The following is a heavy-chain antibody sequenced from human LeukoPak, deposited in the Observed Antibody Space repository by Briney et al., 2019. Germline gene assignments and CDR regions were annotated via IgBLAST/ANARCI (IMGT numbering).Heavy chain of an antibody. CDR2: IYPGDSDT. Sequence: HGESLKISCKGSGYSFTSYWIGWVRQMPGKGLEWMGIIYPGDSDTRYSPSFQGQVTISADKSISTAYLQWSSLKASDTAMYYCARRRSYGDYGGGYFDYWGQGTLVTVSS. CDR3: ARRRSYGDYGGGYFDY. D-gene: IGHD4-17*01. V-gene: IGHV5-51*01. CDR1: GYSFTSYW. J-gene: IGHJ4*02.